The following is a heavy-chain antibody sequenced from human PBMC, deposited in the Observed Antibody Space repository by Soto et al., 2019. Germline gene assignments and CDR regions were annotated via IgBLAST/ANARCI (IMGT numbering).Heavy chain of an antibody. J-gene: IGHJ4*02. CDR3: AKDRYCSGGSCYSSLPGSDY. CDR2: ISGSGGST. D-gene: IGHD2-15*01. CDR1: GFTFSSYA. V-gene: IGHV3-23*01. Sequence: GGSLRLSCAASGFTFSSYAMSWVRQAPGKGLEWVSAISGSGGSTYYADSVKGRFTISRDNSKNTLYLQMNSLRAEDTAVYYCAKDRYCSGGSCYSSLPGSDYWGQGTLVTVSS.